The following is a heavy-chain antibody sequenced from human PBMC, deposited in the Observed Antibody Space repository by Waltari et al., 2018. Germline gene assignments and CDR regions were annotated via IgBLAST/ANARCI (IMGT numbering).Heavy chain of an antibody. CDR3: ARISTVTIAFDI. V-gene: IGHV3-33*01. D-gene: IGHD4-17*01. CDR1: GFTFSSYG. CDR2: IWYDRSNK. J-gene: IGHJ3*02. Sequence: QVQLVESGGGVVQPGRSLRLSCAASGFTFSSYGMHWVRQAPGKGLEWVAVIWYDRSNKYYADSVKGRFTISRDNSKNTLYLQMNSLRAEDTAVYYCARISTVTIAFDIWGQGTMVTVSS.